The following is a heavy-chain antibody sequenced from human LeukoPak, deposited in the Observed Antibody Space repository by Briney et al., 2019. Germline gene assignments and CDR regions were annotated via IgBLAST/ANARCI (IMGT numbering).Heavy chain of an antibody. CDR1: GFTFDDYA. D-gene: IGHD6-13*01. J-gene: IGHJ1*01. Sequence: PGRSLRLSCAASGFTFDDYAMHWVRQAPGKGLEWVSGISWNSGSIGYADSVKGRFTISRDNAKNSLYLQMNSLRAEDTALYYCAKDGGIAAAGTEYFQHWGQGTLVTVSS. CDR2: ISWNSGSI. V-gene: IGHV3-9*01. CDR3: AKDGGIAAAGTEYFQH.